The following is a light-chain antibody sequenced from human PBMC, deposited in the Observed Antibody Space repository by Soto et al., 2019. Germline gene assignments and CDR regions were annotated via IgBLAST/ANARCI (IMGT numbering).Light chain of an antibody. CDR2: DVT. CDR3: CSYTRSGTYV. J-gene: IGLJ1*01. CDR1: GSDVGGYDY. V-gene: IGLV2-14*03. Sequence: QSALTQPASVSGSPGQSITISCTGTGSDVGGYDYVSWYQQYPGKAPKLVIYDVTNRPSGVSNRFSGSKSGNTAALIIFGLQAEDEADYYCCSYTRSGTYVFGTGTKVTVL.